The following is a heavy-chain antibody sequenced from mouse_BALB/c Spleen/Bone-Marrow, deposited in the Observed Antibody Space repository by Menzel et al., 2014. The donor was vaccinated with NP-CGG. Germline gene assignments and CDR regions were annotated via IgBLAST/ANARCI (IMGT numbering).Heavy chain of an antibody. CDR1: GYSFTGYN. V-gene: IGHV1-39*01. CDR3: ARSIEYRPLTY. CDR2: IDPYYGGI. J-gene: IGHJ3*01. Sequence: VQLQQSGPELEKPGASVKISCKASGYSFTGYNMNWVKQSNGKSLEWIGNIDPYYGGISYNQKFKDKATLTVDKSSSTAYMQLKSLTSEDSAVYYCARSIEYRPLTYWGQGTLFTVSA. D-gene: IGHD2-14*01.